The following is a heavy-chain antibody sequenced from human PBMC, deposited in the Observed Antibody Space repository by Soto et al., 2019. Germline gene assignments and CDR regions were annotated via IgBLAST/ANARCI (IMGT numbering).Heavy chain of an antibody. V-gene: IGHV4-59*01. CDR2: VFYSGST. J-gene: IGHJ5*02. Sequence: VQLQESGPGLAKPSETLSLTCTVSGGSISSFYWSWIRQPPGKGLEWIGNVFYSGSTIYNPSLKSRVTISVHTSKNQFSLKLSSVTAADTDVYYCAKEFCDPNGCYGRWLDPWGQGTLVTVSS. D-gene: IGHD2-15*01. CDR1: GGSISSFY. CDR3: AKEFCDPNGCYGRWLDP.